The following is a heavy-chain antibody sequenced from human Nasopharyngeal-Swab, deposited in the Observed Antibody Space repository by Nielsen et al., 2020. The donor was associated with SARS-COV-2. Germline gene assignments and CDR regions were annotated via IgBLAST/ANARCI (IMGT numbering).Heavy chain of an antibody. CDR3: ARGSLRRYCSSTSCYASSWFDP. CDR2: INHSGST. V-gene: IGHV4-34*01. D-gene: IGHD2-2*01. Sequence: WIRQPPGKGLEWIEEINHSGSTNYNPSLKSRVTISVDTSKNQFSLKLSSVTAADTAVYYCARGSLRRYCSSTSCYASSWFDPWGQGTLVTVSS. J-gene: IGHJ5*02.